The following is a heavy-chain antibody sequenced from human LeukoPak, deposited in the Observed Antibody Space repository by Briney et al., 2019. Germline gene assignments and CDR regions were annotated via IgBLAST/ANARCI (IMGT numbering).Heavy chain of an antibody. Sequence: GASVKVSCKASGFTFTSSAMQWVRQARGQRLEWIGWIVVGSGNTNYAQKFQERVTITRDVSTSTAYMELSSLRSEDTAVYYCAGGSILTGYYRSYYGMDVWGQGTTVTVSS. D-gene: IGHD3-9*01. J-gene: IGHJ6*02. CDR1: GFTFTSSA. CDR2: IVVGSGNT. V-gene: IGHV1-58*02. CDR3: AGGSILTGYYRSYYGMDV.